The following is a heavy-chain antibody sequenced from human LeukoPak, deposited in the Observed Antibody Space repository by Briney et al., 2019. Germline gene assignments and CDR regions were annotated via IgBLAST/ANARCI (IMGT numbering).Heavy chain of an antibody. CDR2: INHSGST. J-gene: IGHJ5*02. V-gene: IGHV4-34*01. CDR3: ARVPRYCSSTSCSNNRFDP. CDR1: SGSFSGYY. D-gene: IGHD2-2*01. Sequence: SETLSLTCAVYSGSFSGYYWSWIRQPPGKGLEWIGEINHSGSTNYNPSLKSRVTISVDTSKNQFSLKLSSVTAADTAVYYCARVPRYCSSTSCSNNRFDPWGQGTLVTVSS.